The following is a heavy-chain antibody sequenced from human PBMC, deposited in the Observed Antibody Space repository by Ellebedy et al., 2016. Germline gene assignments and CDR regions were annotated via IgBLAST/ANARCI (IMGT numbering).Heavy chain of an antibody. Sequence: GESLKISXAASGFTFSSYAMGWVRQAPGEGLESVSGITGSAGSTSYADSVKGRLTVSRDNSKNTAYLHMNSLRPDDTAVYYCARDLWGGSDVEVEGFDYWGQGTLVSVSS. CDR2: ITGSAGST. CDR3: ARDLWGGSDVEVEGFDY. V-gene: IGHV3-23*01. CDR1: GFTFSSYA. J-gene: IGHJ4*02. D-gene: IGHD5-12*01.